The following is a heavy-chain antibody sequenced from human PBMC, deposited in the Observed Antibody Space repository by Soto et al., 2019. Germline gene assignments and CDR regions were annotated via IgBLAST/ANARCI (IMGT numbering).Heavy chain of an antibody. D-gene: IGHD3-10*01. J-gene: IGHJ5*02. CDR1: GGTFSSYT. V-gene: IGHV1-69*02. CDR3: ARAPGITMVRGNWFDP. Sequence: GASVKVSCKASGGTFSSYTISWVRQAPGQGLEWMGRIIPILGIANYAQKFQGRVTITADKSTSTAYMELSSLRSEDTAVYYCARAPGITMVRGNWFDPWGQGTLVTVSS. CDR2: IIPILGIA.